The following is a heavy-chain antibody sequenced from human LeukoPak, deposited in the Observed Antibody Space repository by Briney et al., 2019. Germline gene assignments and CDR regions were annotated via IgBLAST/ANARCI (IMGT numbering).Heavy chain of an antibody. V-gene: IGHV1-2*04. CDR2: INPNSGGT. D-gene: IGHD5-18*01. CDR1: GYTFTGYY. Sequence: ASVKVSCTASGYTFTGYYMHWVRQAPGQGLEWMGWINPNSGGTNYAQKFQGWVTMTRDTSISTAYMELSRLRSDDTAVYYCARTGYSYGGKFDYWGQGTLVTVSS. CDR3: ARTGYSYGGKFDY. J-gene: IGHJ4*02.